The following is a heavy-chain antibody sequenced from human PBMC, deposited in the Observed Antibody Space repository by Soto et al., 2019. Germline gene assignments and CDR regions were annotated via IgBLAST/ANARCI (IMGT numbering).Heavy chain of an antibody. CDR2: ISSSSSTI. V-gene: IGHV3-48*02. J-gene: IGHJ6*02. D-gene: IGHD6-6*01. Sequence: GGSLRLSCAASGFTLSSYSMNWVCQAPGKGLEWVSYISSSSSTIYYADSVKGRFTISRDNAKNSLYLQMNSLRDEDTAVYYCARGPIAARLVYGMDVWGQGSTVTVYS. CDR1: GFTLSSYS. CDR3: ARGPIAARLVYGMDV.